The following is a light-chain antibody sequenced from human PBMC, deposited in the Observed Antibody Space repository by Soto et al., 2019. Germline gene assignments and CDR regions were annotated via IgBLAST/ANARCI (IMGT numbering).Light chain of an antibody. Sequence: QSVLTQPPSASGSPGQSVAISCTGTSSDVGGYNYVSWYQQHPGKAPKLMIYEVNKRPSGVPDRFSGPKSGNTASLTVSGLQAEGEADYYCSSYAGSSNVFGTGTKVTVL. CDR3: SSYAGSSNV. CDR1: SSDVGGYNY. V-gene: IGLV2-8*01. CDR2: EVN. J-gene: IGLJ1*01.